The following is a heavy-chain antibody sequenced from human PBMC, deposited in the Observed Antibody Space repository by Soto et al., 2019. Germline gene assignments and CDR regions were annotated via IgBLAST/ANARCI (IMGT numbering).Heavy chain of an antibody. CDR1: GFTFSSYW. D-gene: IGHD5-18*01. CDR3: ATLNSFGADY. Sequence: GPLRLSCAASGFTFSSYWMHWVRQAPGKGLVWVSRIYSDGSGTTYADSVKGRFTISRDNAKSMLYLQMNSLRVEDTAVYYCATLNSFGADYWGQGTLVTVSS. J-gene: IGHJ4*02. V-gene: IGHV3-74*01. CDR2: IYSDGSGT.